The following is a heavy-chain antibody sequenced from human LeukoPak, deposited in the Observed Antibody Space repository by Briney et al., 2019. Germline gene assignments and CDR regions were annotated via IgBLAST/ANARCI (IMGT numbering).Heavy chain of an antibody. J-gene: IGHJ1*01. Sequence: GGSVRLSCGASGFTFSSYRMLCAPDAPGKALECVSSIRSSNSYIYYAHPVKSRITISRDKAKNSLYLQMNQLRAEDTGVYYCARGFGSFPGITWYYHFWSGYYGEGENFQHWGQGNLVTVSS. V-gene: IGHV3-21*01. CDR2: IRSSNSYI. CDR1: GFTFSSYR. CDR3: ARGFGSFPGITWYYHFWSGYYGEGENFQH. D-gene: IGHD3-3*01.